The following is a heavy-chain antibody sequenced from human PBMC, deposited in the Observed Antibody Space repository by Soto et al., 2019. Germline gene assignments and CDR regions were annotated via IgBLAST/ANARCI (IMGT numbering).Heavy chain of an antibody. D-gene: IGHD3-3*01. V-gene: IGHV3-30-3*01. CDR2: ISYDGSNK. Sequence: PGGSLRLSCAASGFTFSSYAMHWVRQAPGKGLEWVAVISYDGSNKYYADSVKGRFTISRDNSKNTLYLQMNSLGAEDTAVYYCARDRKDYDFWSALVPSYYYYGMDVWGQGTTVTVSS. CDR1: GFTFSSYA. CDR3: ARDRKDYDFWSALVPSYYYYGMDV. J-gene: IGHJ6*02.